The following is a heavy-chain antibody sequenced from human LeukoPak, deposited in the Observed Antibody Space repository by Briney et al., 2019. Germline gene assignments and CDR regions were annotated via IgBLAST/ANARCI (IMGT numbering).Heavy chain of an antibody. V-gene: IGHV3-43D*03. CDR1: GFTFDDYG. CDR2: NSWDGGST. J-gene: IGHJ4*02. D-gene: IGHD6-19*01. CDR3: AKGEVGSGWYLGGYFDY. Sequence: PVGSLRLSCAASGFTFDDYGMSLGREAPGKGLWWVFLNSWDGGSTYYADSVKGRFTISSDNSKNSLYLQMNSLRAEDTALYYCAKGEVGSGWYLGGYFDYWGQGTLVTVSS.